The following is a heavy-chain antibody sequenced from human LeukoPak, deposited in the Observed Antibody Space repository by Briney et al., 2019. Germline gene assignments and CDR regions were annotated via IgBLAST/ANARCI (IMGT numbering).Heavy chain of an antibody. Sequence: ASVKVSCKASGYTFTSYGISWVRQAPGQGLEWMGGIIPIFGTANYAQKFQGRVTITTDESTSTAYMELSSLRSEDTAVYYCASKIAARPLGDAFDIWGQGTMVTVSS. CDR2: IIPIFGTA. J-gene: IGHJ3*02. D-gene: IGHD6-6*01. CDR1: GYTFTSYG. CDR3: ASKIAARPLGDAFDI. V-gene: IGHV1-69*05.